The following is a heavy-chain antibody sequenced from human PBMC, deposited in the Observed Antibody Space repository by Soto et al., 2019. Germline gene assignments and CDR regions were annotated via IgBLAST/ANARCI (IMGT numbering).Heavy chain of an antibody. D-gene: IGHD2-8*01. CDR3: ARGHSTDCSNGVCSFFYNHEMDV. J-gene: IGHJ6*02. V-gene: IGHV1-2*04. CDR1: GYTFTGYY. CDR2: INPNSGGT. Sequence: SVKVSCKASGYTFTGYYMHWVRQAPGQGLEWMGWINPNSGGTNYAQKFQGWVTMTRDRSISTVYMEMTRLRSDDTAVYFCARGHSTDCSNGVCSFFYNHEMDVWGQGTTVTVSS.